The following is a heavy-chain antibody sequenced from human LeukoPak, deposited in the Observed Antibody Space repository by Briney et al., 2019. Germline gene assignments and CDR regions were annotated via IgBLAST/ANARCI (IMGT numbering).Heavy chain of an antibody. CDR2: INHSRST. CDR3: AGKTDY. V-gene: IGHV4-34*01. J-gene: IGHJ4*02. Sequence: PSETLSLTCAVYGESFSDYYWTWIRQPPGKGLEWIGEINHSRSTNYSPSLKSRVTISLDTSKNQFSLRLSSVTAADTAVYYCAGKTDYWGQGTLVTVSP. CDR1: GESFSDYY.